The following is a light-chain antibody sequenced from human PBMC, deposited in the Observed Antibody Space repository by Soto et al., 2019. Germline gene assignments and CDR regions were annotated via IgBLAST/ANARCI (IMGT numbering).Light chain of an antibody. V-gene: IGKV2-28*01. J-gene: IGKJ1*01. CDR2: LGS. CDR3: VQALQSPPWT. CDR1: QSLLHSNGYNY. Sequence: EIVVTQSPLTLPVTPGETASISCRSSQSLLHSNGYNYLDWYLQKPGQSPQLLIYLGSNRASGVPDRFSGSGSGTDFTLKISRVEAEDVGVYYCVQALQSPPWTFGQGAKVDI.